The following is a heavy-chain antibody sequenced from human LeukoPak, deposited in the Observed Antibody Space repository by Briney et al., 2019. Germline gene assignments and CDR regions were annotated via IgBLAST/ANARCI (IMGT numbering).Heavy chain of an antibody. CDR3: TTVRKWCTYK. J-gene: IGHJ4*02. V-gene: IGHV3-15*01. CDR2: MKSNRDGGTT. CDR1: GYTFINGY. Sequence: GGSLMQTCEVSGYTFINGYMNWFRQARGKEREGVGRMKSNRDGGTTDYAEPVKGRFNISRDDSKNTVYLQMNDRRTEDTAVYYCTTVRKWCTYKWGRGTMVAV. D-gene: IGHD2-8*02.